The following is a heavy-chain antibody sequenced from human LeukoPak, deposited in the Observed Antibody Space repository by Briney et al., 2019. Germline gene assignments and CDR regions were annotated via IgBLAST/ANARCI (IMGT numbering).Heavy chain of an antibody. J-gene: IGHJ4*02. V-gene: IGHV4-59*12. CDR3: ASFYYDSSGYYGLDY. CDR1: GASINSYY. D-gene: IGHD3-22*01. CDR2: IYYSGRT. Sequence: PSETLSLTCTGYGASINSYYWSWIPQPPGQGLKWIGYIYYSGRTNYNPSLESRVTISIDTSKTQSSLRLSCVTAADTAVYYCASFYYDSSGYYGLDYWGQGTLVTVSS.